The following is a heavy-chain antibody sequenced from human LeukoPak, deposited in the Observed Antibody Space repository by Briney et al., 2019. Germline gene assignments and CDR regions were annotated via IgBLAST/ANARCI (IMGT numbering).Heavy chain of an antibody. V-gene: IGHV4-34*01. CDR3: VRMYGGYSSGFDY. CDR1: GGSFSGYY. CDR2: INHSGST. D-gene: IGHD6-19*01. J-gene: IGHJ4*02. Sequence: SETLSLTCAVYGGSFSGYYWSWIRQPPGKGLEWIGEINHSGSTNYNPSLKSRVTISVDTSKNQFSLKLSSVTAADTAVYYCVRMYGGYSSGFDYWGQGTLVTVSS.